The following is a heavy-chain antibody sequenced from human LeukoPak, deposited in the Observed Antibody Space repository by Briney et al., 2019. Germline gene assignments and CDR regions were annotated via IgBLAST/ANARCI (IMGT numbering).Heavy chain of an antibody. CDR3: ARGYDIDV. CDR1: GGSVSSYY. Sequence: KASETLSLTCTVSGGSVSSYYWSWIRRPPGKALEWIGYIYYTGTTKYNPSLKSRATISLDTSKNQFSLKLTSVTAADTALFFCARGYDIDVWGQGTTVTVSS. V-gene: IGHV4-59*02. J-gene: IGHJ6*02. CDR2: IYYTGTT.